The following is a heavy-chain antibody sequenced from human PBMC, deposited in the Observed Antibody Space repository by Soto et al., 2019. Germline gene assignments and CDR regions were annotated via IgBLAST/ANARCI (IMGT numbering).Heavy chain of an antibody. J-gene: IGHJ5*02. CDR2: IYYSGST. D-gene: IGHD2-2*01. CDR3: ARELLSGWFDP. CDR1: GGSISSYY. Sequence: PSETLSLTCTVSGGSISSYYWSWIRQPPGKGLEWIGYIYYSGSTNYNPSLKSRVTISVDTSKNQFSLKLSSVTAADTAVYYCARELLSGWFDPWGQGTQVTVSS. V-gene: IGHV4-59*01.